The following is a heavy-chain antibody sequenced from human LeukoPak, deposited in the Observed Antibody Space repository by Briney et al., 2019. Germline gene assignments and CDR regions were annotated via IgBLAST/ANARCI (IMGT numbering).Heavy chain of an antibody. Sequence: GGSLRLSCAASGFMFSSNWMSWVRLAPGKGLEWVANIKEDGTETYYVDSVKGRFTISRDNAKNSLYLQMNSLRVEDTAVYYCAKEGFDYWGQGTLVTVSS. CDR1: GFMFSSNW. J-gene: IGHJ4*02. CDR3: AKEGFDY. V-gene: IGHV3-7*03. CDR2: IKEDGTET.